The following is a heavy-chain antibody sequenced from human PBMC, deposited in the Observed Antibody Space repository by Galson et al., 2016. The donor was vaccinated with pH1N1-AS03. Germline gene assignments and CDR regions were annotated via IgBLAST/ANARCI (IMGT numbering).Heavy chain of an antibody. CDR2: MYYTGSS. Sequence: SETLSHTCTVSGGSLSHSGEFYWGWVRQPPGKGLEWIGAMYYTGSSHYNPSLKSRVSISVDSSKNQFSLRLTSVTAADTALYHCATDRYASGHLSWGQGTLVTVSS. CDR1: GGSLSHSGEFY. D-gene: IGHD3-10*01. J-gene: IGHJ5*02. CDR3: ATDRYASGHLS. V-gene: IGHV4-39*07.